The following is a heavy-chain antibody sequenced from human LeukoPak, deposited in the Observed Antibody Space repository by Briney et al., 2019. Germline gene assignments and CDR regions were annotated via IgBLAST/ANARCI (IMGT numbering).Heavy chain of an antibody. CDR2: INHSGST. CDR1: GGSFSGYY. J-gene: IGHJ4*02. V-gene: IGHV4-34*01. D-gene: IGHD5-18*01. CDR3: ASKSRGYSYGYYY. Sequence: SETLSLTCAVYGGSFSGYYCSWIRQPPGKGLEWIGEINHSGSTNYNPSLKSRVTISVDTSKNQFSLKLSSVTAADTAVYYCASKSRGYSYGYYYWGQGTLVTVSS.